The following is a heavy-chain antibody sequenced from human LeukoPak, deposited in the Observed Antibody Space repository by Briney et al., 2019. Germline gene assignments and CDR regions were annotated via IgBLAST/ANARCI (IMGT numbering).Heavy chain of an antibody. Sequence: ASVKVSCTASGYTFTGYYMHWVRQAPGQGLEWMGWINPNSGDTKYAQKFQGRVTMTRDTSISTAYMELSRLRSDDTAVYYCATQRGSYLWGTDFDYWGQGTLVTVSS. CDR2: INPNSGDT. J-gene: IGHJ4*02. V-gene: IGHV1-2*02. CDR3: ATQRGSYLWGTDFDY. CDR1: GYTFTGYY. D-gene: IGHD3-16*01.